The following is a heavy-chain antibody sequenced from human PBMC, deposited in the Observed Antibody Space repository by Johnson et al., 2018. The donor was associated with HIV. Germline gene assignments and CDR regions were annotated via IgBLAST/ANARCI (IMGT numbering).Heavy chain of an antibody. V-gene: IGHV3-20*04. Sequence: VQLVESGGGLVQPGRSLRLSCAASGFTFDDYAMHWVRQAPGKGLEWVSGINWNGGSTGYADSVKGRFTISRDNAKNSLYLQMNSLKTEDTAVYYCARGRTVVSVFDIWGQGTMVTVSS. CDR3: ARGRTVVSVFDI. CDR1: GFTFDDYA. CDR2: INWNGGST. J-gene: IGHJ3*02. D-gene: IGHD3-3*01.